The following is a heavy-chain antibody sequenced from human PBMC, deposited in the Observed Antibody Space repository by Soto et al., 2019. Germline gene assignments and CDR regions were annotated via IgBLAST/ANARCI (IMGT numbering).Heavy chain of an antibody. CDR1: GFTFSSYG. CDR3: ARDGNDYNAFDI. V-gene: IGHV3-33*01. CDR2: IWYDGSNK. Sequence: QVQLVESGGGVVQPGRSLRLSCAASGFTFSSYGMHWVRQAPGKGLEWVAVIWYDGSNKYYADSVKGRFTISRDNYKNTLYLQRNSLRAEDTAVYYCARDGNDYNAFDIWGQGTMVTVSS. D-gene: IGHD4-4*01. J-gene: IGHJ3*02.